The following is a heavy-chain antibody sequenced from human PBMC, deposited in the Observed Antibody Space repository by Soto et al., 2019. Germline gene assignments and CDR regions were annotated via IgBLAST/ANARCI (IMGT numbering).Heavy chain of an antibody. CDR2: ISSSGSTI. D-gene: IGHD4-17*01. CDR3: ASSGVTTSSYYYYGMDV. CDR1: GFTFSSYE. V-gene: IGHV3-48*03. Sequence: GGSLRLSCAASGFTFSSYEMNWVRQAPGKGLEWVSYISSSGSTIYYADSVKGRFTISRDNAKNSLYLQMNSLRAEDTAVYYCASSGVTTSSYYYYGMDVWGQGTTVTVSS. J-gene: IGHJ6*02.